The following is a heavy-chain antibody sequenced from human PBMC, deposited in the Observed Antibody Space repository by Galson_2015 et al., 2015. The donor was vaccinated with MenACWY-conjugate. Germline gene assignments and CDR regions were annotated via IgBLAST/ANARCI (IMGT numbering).Heavy chain of an antibody. CDR3: ARLGGNYRTTSHFDY. Sequence: SLRLSCAASGFTFSTYWMHWVHHAPGKGLVWVSRINSDGRSTSYADSVKGRFAISRDNAKNTLYLQMNSLRAEDTAVYYCARLGGNYRTTSHFDYWGQGTLVTVSS. D-gene: IGHD1-26*01. V-gene: IGHV3-74*01. J-gene: IGHJ4*02. CDR2: INSDGRST. CDR1: GFTFSTYW.